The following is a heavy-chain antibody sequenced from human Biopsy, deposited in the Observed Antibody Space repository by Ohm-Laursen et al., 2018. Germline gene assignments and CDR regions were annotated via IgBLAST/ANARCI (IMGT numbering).Heavy chain of an antibody. CDR1: GFTFSDYY. CDR2: ISGSGTTI. CDR3: ARDGAGSYHDY. Sequence: GSLRLSCAAPGFTFSDYYMSWIRQAPGKGLEWLSYISGSGTTIFYADSVKGRFTVSRDNAKNSLHLQMNSLTVEDTAVYYCARDGAGSYHDYWGQGTLVTVSS. V-gene: IGHV3-11*01. D-gene: IGHD3-10*01. J-gene: IGHJ4*02.